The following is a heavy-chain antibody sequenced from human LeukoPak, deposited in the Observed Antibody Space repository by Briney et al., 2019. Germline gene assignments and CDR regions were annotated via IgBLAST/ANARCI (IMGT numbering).Heavy chain of an antibody. CDR1: GGSITSGGYS. J-gene: IGHJ4*02. CDR2: MHDSGST. Sequence: SETLSLTCAVSGGSITSGGYSWSWIPQTPGKGLEWIAYMHDSGSTYYNPSLKSRIIISLDTSKNQVSLELSSVTAADTAVYYCARHDYVDYNSFDYWGQGTLVTVSS. V-gene: IGHV4-30-4*07. CDR3: ARHDYVDYNSFDY. D-gene: IGHD4-17*01.